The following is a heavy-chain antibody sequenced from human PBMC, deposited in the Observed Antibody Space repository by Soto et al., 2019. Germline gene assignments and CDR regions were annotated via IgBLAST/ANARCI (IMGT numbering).Heavy chain of an antibody. D-gene: IGHD4-4*01. CDR3: ARAPHHYSNYDYYYYGMDV. J-gene: IGHJ6*02. CDR1: GFTFSSYS. V-gene: IGHV3-48*02. Sequence: PGGSLRLSCAASGFTFSSYSMNWVRQAPGKGLEWVSYISSSSSTIYYADSVKGRFTISRDNAKNSLYLQMNSLRDEDTAVYYCARAPHHYSNYDYYYYGMDVWGQGTTVTVSS. CDR2: ISSSSSTI.